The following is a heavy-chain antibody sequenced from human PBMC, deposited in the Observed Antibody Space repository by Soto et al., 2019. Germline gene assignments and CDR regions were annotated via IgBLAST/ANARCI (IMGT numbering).Heavy chain of an antibody. V-gene: IGHV4-39*01. CDR3: MLGSGWKDFDY. CDR1: GGSSIGSSYC. J-gene: IGHJ4*02. CDR2: IYYSGST. D-gene: IGHD3-22*01. Sequence: SETLCLPYTVAGGSSIGSSYCWGWIRQPPGKGLEWIGNIYYSGSTYYNPSLKSRVTISVDTSKNQFSLKLSSVTAADTAVYYCMLGSGWKDFDYWGQGTLVTVSS.